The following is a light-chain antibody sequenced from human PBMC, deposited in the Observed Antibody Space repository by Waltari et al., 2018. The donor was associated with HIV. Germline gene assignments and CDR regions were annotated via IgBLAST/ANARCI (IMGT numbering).Light chain of an antibody. J-gene: IGLJ1*01. CDR3: GTWDSSLSAVV. V-gene: IGLV1-51*01. CDR2: DNS. Sequence: QSVLTQPPSVSAAPGQKVTISCSGRTSHLGDNYVSWYPRLPGTAPKLLIYDNSERPSGIPDRFSGSKSGTSATLGITGLQTGDEADYYCGTWDSSLSAVVFGTGTKVTVL. CDR1: TSHLGDNY.